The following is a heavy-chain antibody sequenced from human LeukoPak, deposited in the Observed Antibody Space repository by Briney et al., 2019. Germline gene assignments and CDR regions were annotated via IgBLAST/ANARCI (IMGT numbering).Heavy chain of an antibody. V-gene: IGHV3-33*01. CDR3: ARDKRIRYCSGGSCYTLDY. CDR2: IWYDGSNK. D-gene: IGHD2-15*01. J-gene: IGHJ4*02. CDR1: GFTFSSYG. Sequence: GGSLRLPCAASGFTFSSYGMHWVRQAPGKELEWVAVIWYDGSNKYYADSVKGRFTISRDNSKNTLYLQMNNLRAEDTAVYYCARDKRIRYCSGGSCYTLDYWGQGTLVTVSS.